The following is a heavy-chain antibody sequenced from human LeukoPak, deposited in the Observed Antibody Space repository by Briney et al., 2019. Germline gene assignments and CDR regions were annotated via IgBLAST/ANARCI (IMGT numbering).Heavy chain of an antibody. CDR3: ARDGVVAATRSDY. Sequence: GGSLRLSCAASGFTVSSNYMSWVRQAPGKGLEWVSVIYSGGSTYYADSVKGRFTISRDNSKNTLYLQMNSLRAEDTAVYYCARDGVVAATRSDYWGQGTLVTVSS. D-gene: IGHD2-15*01. V-gene: IGHV3-66*01. J-gene: IGHJ4*02. CDR2: IYSGGST. CDR1: GFTVSSNY.